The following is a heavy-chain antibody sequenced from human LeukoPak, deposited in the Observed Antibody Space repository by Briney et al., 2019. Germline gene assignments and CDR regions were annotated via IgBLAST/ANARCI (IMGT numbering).Heavy chain of an antibody. D-gene: IGHD6-13*01. Sequence: GASVKVSCKASGYTFTSYYMHWVRQAPGQGLEWMGIINPSGGSTSYAQKFQGRVTMTRDTSTSTVYMELSSLRSEDTAVYYCASPTGYSAAYDAFDIWGQGTMVTVSS. CDR1: GYTFTSYY. V-gene: IGHV1-46*01. J-gene: IGHJ3*02. CDR2: INPSGGST. CDR3: ASPTGYSAAYDAFDI.